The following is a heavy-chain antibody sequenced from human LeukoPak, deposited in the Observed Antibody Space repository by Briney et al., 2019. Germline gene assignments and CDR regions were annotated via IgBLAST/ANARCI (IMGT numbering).Heavy chain of an antibody. Sequence: PGGSLRLSCAASGFTLTTYAMSWVRQAPGKGLEWVSAISGSGGSTYYADSVKGRFTISRDNSKNTLYLQMNSLRAEDTAVYYCASAPYCSSTSCPDYWGQGTLVTASS. D-gene: IGHD2-2*01. CDR1: GFTLTTYA. CDR3: ASAPYCSSTSCPDY. V-gene: IGHV3-23*01. CDR2: ISGSGGST. J-gene: IGHJ4*02.